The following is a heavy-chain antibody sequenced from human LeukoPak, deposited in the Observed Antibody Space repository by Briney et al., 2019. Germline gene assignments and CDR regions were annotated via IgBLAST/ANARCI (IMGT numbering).Heavy chain of an antibody. CDR1: GYSISSGSH. D-gene: IGHD3-3*01. Sequence: PSETLSLTCAVSGYSISSGSHWGWIRQPPGKGLEWIGYIQHSGTTDYNPSLKSRVIILVDTTKNQFSLKVGSLTAADTAVYYCARRLGVITRDAYDIWGQGTMVIVSS. V-gene: IGHV4-38-2*01. CDR3: ARRLGVITRDAYDI. J-gene: IGHJ3*02. CDR2: IQHSGTT.